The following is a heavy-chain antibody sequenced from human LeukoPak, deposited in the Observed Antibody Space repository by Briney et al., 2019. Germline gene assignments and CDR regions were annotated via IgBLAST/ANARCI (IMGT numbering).Heavy chain of an antibody. Sequence: GGSLRLSCAASGFTFSAYEMNWARQAPGKGLEWVSYIGSSGSTVYYADSVKGRFTISRDNAKNSLYMQMESLRDEDTAIYYCARDTLEYSNSPDALDIWGQGTMVTVSS. J-gene: IGHJ3*02. CDR1: GFTFSAYE. CDR3: ARDTLEYSNSPDALDI. CDR2: IGSSGSTV. D-gene: IGHD4-23*01. V-gene: IGHV3-48*03.